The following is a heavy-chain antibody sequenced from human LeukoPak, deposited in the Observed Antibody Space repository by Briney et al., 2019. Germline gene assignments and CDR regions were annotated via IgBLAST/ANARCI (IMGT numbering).Heavy chain of an antibody. CDR1: GFTFSSYA. CDR2: ISSSSSYI. J-gene: IGHJ4*02. CDR3: ARDPITGTTGY. Sequence: GGSLRLSCAASGFTFSSYAMNWVRQAPRKGLEWVSSISSSSSYIYYADSVKGRFTISRDNAKNSLYLQMNSLRAEDTAVYYCARDPITGTTGYWGQGTLVTVSS. D-gene: IGHD1-7*01. V-gene: IGHV3-21*01.